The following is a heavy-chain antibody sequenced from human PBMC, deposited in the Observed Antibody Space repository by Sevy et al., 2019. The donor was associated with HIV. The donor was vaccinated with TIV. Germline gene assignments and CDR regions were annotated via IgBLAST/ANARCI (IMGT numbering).Heavy chain of an antibody. Sequence: GGSLRLSCAASGFTFSSYAMHWVRQAPGKGLEWVAVISYDGSNKYYADSVKGRFTISRNNSKNTLYLQMNSLRAEDTAVYYGARDLGTRVRATPFYYYGMDVWGQGTTVTVSS. CDR2: ISYDGSNK. CDR3: ARDLGTRVRATPFYYYGMDV. V-gene: IGHV3-30-3*01. J-gene: IGHJ6*02. D-gene: IGHD7-27*01. CDR1: GFTFSSYA.